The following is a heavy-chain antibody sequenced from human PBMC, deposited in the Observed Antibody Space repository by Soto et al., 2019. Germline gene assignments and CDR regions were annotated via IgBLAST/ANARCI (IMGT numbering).Heavy chain of an antibody. Sequence: GGSLRLSCAASGFTVSSNYMSWVRQAPGKGLEWVSVIYSGGSTYYADSVKGRFTISRHNSKNTLYLQMNSLRAEDTAVYYCASQVLHYDFWSGYWVYWGQGTLVTVSS. CDR3: ASQVLHYDFWSGYWVY. D-gene: IGHD3-3*01. J-gene: IGHJ4*02. V-gene: IGHV3-53*01. CDR1: GFTVSSNY. CDR2: IYSGGST.